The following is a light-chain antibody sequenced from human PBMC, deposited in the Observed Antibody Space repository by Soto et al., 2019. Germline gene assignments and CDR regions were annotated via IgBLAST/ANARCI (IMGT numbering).Light chain of an antibody. CDR1: QSVSNSY. J-gene: IGKJ3*01. V-gene: IGKV3-20*01. CDR2: GAS. Sequence: EIVLTQSPGTPSLSPGERATLSCRASQSVSNSYLAWYQQKPGQAPRLLIYGASSRATGIPDRFSGSGSGTDFTLTITRLEPEDFAVYYCQQYGNSPFTFGPGTKVDI. CDR3: QQYGNSPFT.